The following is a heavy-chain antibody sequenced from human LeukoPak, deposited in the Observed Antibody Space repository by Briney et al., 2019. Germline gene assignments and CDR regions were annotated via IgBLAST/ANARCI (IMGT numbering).Heavy chain of an antibody. CDR1: GYTLTELS. CDR3: ATPLGNWNDVYYCDY. CDR2: FDPEDGET. D-gene: IGHD1-1*01. J-gene: IGHJ4*02. Sequence: GASVKVSCKVSGYTLTELSMHWVRQAPGKGLEWMGGFDPEDGETIYAQKFQGRVTMTEDTSTDTAYMELSSLRSEDTAVYYCATPLGNWNDVYYCDYWGQGTLVTVSS. V-gene: IGHV1-24*01.